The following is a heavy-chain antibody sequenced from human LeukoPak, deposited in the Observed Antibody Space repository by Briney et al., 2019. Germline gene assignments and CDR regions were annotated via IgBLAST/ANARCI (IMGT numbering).Heavy chain of an antibody. CDR3: GKAYYDSSGLDY. J-gene: IGHJ4*02. CDR2: ISWNSGSI. CDR1: GFTFDDYA. Sequence: GGSLRLSCAASGFTFDDYAMHWVRQAPGKGLEWVSGISWNSGSIGYADSVRGRFTISRDNAKNSLYLQMNSLRAEDTALYYCGKAYYDSSGLDYWGQGTLVTVSS. D-gene: IGHD3-22*01. V-gene: IGHV3-9*01.